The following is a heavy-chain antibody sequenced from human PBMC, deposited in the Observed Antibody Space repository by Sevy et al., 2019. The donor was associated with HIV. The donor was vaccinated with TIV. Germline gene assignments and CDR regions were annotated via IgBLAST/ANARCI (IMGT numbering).Heavy chain of an antibody. Sequence: ASVKVSCKVSGNTLTKLSTHWVRQAPGKGLEWMGSFDPEDGERIYAQKFQGRVTMTEDTSTDTAYMDLSSLRSDDTAVYYCAATREYYYGNSGYFDLWGQGTLVTVSS. D-gene: IGHD3-22*01. CDR1: GNTLTKLS. CDR2: FDPEDGER. J-gene: IGHJ4*02. CDR3: AATREYYYGNSGYFDL. V-gene: IGHV1-24*01.